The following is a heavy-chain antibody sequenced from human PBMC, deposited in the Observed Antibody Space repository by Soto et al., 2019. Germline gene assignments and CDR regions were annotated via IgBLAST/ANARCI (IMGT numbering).Heavy chain of an antibody. CDR3: ARLRYTVVTAIDV. CDR2: VSYSGRT. CDR1: RGSINNYY. V-gene: IGHV4-59*03. Sequence: SGSLPLTCTVSRGSINNYYWTFMRQPPGKGLEWIGYVSYSGRTNYNPSLKSRVNMFVDKSKNQFSLNLTSVTAADTAVYYCARLRYTVVTAIDVLCQWT. D-gene: IGHD3-9*01. J-gene: IGHJ3*01.